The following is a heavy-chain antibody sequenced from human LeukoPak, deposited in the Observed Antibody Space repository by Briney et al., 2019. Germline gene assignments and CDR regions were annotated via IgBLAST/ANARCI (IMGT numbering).Heavy chain of an antibody. Sequence: PGGSLRLSYAASGFTFDDYAMHWVRHAPGKGLEWVSGISWNSGSIDYADSVKGRFTISRDNAKNSLYMQMNSLRAEDTALYYCAKSSGYYSALSRYYFDYWGQGTLVTVSS. CDR2: ISWNSGSI. CDR1: GFTFDDYA. D-gene: IGHD3-22*01. V-gene: IGHV3-9*01. CDR3: AKSSGYYSALSRYYFDY. J-gene: IGHJ4*02.